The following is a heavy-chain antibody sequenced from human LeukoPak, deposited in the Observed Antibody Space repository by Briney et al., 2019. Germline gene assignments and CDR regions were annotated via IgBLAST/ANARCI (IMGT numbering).Heavy chain of an antibody. Sequence: PGGSLRLSCAASGFTFSSYGMHWVRQAPGKGLEWVAFIRYDGSNEYYADSVKGRLTISRDNSKNTLYLQMNSLRAEDTAVYYCAKDRRSSWYDYFDYWGQGTLVTVSS. V-gene: IGHV3-30*02. J-gene: IGHJ4*02. CDR2: IRYDGSNE. D-gene: IGHD6-13*01. CDR3: AKDRRSSWYDYFDY. CDR1: GFTFSSYG.